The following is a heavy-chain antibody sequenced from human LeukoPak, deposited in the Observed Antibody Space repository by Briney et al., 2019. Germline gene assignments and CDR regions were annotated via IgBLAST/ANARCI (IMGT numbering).Heavy chain of an antibody. D-gene: IGHD1-26*01. V-gene: IGHV4-59*08. J-gene: IGHJ4*02. Sequence: SETLSLTCTVSGGSTNYYYWSWIRQPPGKGLEWIGYIDYSGRTKYNPSLKSRVTISVDTSKNQSSLKLSSVTAADTAVYYCASNIPTPTTSPPLGYWGQGTLVTVSS. CDR3: ASNIPTPTTSPPLGY. CDR1: GGSTNYYY. CDR2: IDYSGRT.